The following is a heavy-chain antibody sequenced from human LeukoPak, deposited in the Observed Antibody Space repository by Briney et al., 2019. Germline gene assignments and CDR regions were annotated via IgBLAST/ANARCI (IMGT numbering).Heavy chain of an antibody. V-gene: IGHV4-59*01. CDR1: GGSLSGYY. J-gene: IGHJ4*02. D-gene: IGHD4-11*01. CDR2: IYYTGST. Sequence: SETLSLTCTVSGGSLSGYYWSWIRQPPGKTLEWIGYIYYTGSTNYNPSLKSRPTISVDTSKNQFSLKLSSVTAADTAIYYCARVRGNYFPDYWGQGTLVTVSS. CDR3: ARVRGNYFPDY.